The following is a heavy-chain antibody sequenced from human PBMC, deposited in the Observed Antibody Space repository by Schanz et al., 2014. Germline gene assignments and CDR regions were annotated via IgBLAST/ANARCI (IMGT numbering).Heavy chain of an antibody. J-gene: IGHJ4*02. CDR1: GFTFRDYY. CDR2: ISSGSSYA. V-gene: IGHV3-11*06. D-gene: IGHD5-12*01. CDR3: ASPSGYSDYGTYFDF. Sequence: QVQLVESGGGLVKPGGSLRLSCAASGFTFRDYYMSWIRQAPGKGLEWVSDISSGSSYANYADSVEGRFTISRDNSRNTLYLQMNSLRTEDTAVYYCASPSGYSDYGTYFDFWGQGTLXTVSS.